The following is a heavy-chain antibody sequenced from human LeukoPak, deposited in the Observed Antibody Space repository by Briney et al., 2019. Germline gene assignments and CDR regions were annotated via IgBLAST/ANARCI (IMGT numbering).Heavy chain of an antibody. CDR3: AVKSIRLEGSTYYYDSSGYFLPFDY. V-gene: IGHV4-31*03. D-gene: IGHD3-22*01. CDR1: GDSISSGGYY. Sequence: SETLSLTCTVSGDSISSGGYYWSWIRQHPGKGLEWIGYIYYSGSTYYNPSLKSRVTISVDTSKNQFSLKLSSVTAADTAVYYCAVKSIRLEGSTYYYDSSGYFLPFDYWGQGTLVTVSS. J-gene: IGHJ4*02. CDR2: IYYSGST.